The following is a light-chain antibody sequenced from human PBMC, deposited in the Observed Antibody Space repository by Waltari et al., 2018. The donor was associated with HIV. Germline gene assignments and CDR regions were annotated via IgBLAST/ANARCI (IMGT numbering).Light chain of an antibody. CDR1: QTVRSS. CDR3: QQYYTFPRT. J-gene: IGKJ1*01. CDR2: GAS. Sequence: DIQITQSPPSLSASVGQRVTITGRASQTVRSSLAWYQQRPGKAPKSLVYGASKLQTEVPSRFSAGGSGTNFSLTINSLKPEDFATYICQQYYTFPRTFGRGTRVDMK. V-gene: IGKV1D-16*01.